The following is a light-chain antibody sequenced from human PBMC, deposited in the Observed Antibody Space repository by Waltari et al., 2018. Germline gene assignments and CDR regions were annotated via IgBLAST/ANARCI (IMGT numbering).Light chain of an antibody. J-gene: IGLJ2*01. CDR3: SSYAGSNNVI. CDR1: SSDVGSYNY. V-gene: IGLV2-8*01. CDR2: GVT. Sequence: QSALTQPPSASGSRGQSVTISCTGTSSDVGSYNYVSWYQQHPGKAPKLMIDGVTKRPSGVPDRFSGSKSGNPASLTVSGLQAEDEADYYCSSYAGSNNVIFGGGTRLTVL.